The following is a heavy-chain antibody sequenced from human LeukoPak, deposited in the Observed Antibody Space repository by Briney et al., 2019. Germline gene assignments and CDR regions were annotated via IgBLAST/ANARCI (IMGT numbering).Heavy chain of an antibody. Sequence: PSETLSLTCAVYGGSFSGYYWSWIRQPPGKGLEWIGEINDSGSTNYNPSLKSRVTISVDTSKNQFSLKLSSVTAADTAVYYCARAATFDYWGQGTLVTVSS. CDR2: INDSGST. J-gene: IGHJ4*02. CDR3: ARAATFDY. CDR1: GGSFSGYY. D-gene: IGHD2-15*01. V-gene: IGHV4-34*01.